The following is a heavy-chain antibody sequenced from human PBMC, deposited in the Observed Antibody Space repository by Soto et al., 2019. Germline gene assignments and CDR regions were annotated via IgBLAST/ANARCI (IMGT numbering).Heavy chain of an antibody. CDR2: ITTYNGNT. J-gene: IGHJ4*02. D-gene: IGHD5-18*01. CDR3: ARDQRETAGAEYY. CDR1: GYTFTGYY. Sequence: ASVKVSCKASGYTFTGYYMHWVRQAPGQGLEWMGWITTYNGNTKYAQNFQGRVTMTTDTSTSTAYMELRSLTSDDTAVYYCARDQRETAGAEYYWGQGTLFTVSS. V-gene: IGHV1-18*04.